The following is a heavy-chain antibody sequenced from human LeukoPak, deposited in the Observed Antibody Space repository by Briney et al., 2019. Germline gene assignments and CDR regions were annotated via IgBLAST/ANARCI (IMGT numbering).Heavy chain of an antibody. J-gene: IGHJ6*02. Sequence: SVKVSCKASGGTFSSYAISWVRQAPGQGLEWMGGIIPTFGTANYAQKFQGRVTITADESTSTAYMELSSLRSEDTAVYYCAKAAAGTNYYYGIDVWGQGTTVTVSS. CDR1: GGTFSSYA. D-gene: IGHD6-13*01. V-gene: IGHV1-69*13. CDR3: AKAAAGTNYYYGIDV. CDR2: IIPTFGTA.